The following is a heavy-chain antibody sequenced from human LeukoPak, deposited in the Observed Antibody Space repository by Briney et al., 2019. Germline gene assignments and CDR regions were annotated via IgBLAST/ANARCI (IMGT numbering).Heavy chain of an antibody. Sequence: GASVKVSCKASGYTFTGYYMHWVRQAPGQGLEWMGWINPNSGGTNYAQKFQGRVTMTRDTSISTAFMELNRLNSDDTAVYFCTREHDYSNYVLAYWGQGTLVTVSS. D-gene: IGHD4-11*01. CDR2: INPNSGGT. CDR3: TREHDYSNYVLAY. CDR1: GYTFTGYY. J-gene: IGHJ4*02. V-gene: IGHV1-2*02.